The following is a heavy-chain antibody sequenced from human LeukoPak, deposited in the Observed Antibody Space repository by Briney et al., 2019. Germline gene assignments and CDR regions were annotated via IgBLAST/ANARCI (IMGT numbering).Heavy chain of an antibody. Sequence: GGSLRLSCAASGFTFSSYAMSWVRQAPGKGLEWVSAISGSGGSTYYADSVKGRFTISRDNSKNTLYLQMNSLRAEDTAVYYCAKDLERYDFWSGYYGTLDYWGQGTLVTVSS. CDR1: GFTFSSYA. J-gene: IGHJ4*02. V-gene: IGHV3-23*01. D-gene: IGHD3-3*01. CDR2: ISGSGGST. CDR3: AKDLERYDFWSGYYGTLDY.